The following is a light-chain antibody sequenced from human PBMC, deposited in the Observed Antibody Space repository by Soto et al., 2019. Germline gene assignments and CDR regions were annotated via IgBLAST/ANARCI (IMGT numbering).Light chain of an antibody. V-gene: IGKV3-20*01. J-gene: IGKJ3*01. CDR2: GAS. CDR1: QSVPSTS. Sequence: EIVLTQSPGTLSLSPGERATLSCRASQSVPSTSLAWYQQRPGQAPRLLIYGASTRAPGIPDRFSGSGSGTDFTLTVSGLEPEDFAVYFCQQYGSSPPFTFGHGTKVDIK. CDR3: QQYGSSPPFT.